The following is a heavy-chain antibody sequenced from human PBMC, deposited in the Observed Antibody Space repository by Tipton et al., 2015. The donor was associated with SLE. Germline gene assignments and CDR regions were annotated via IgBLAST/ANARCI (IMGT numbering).Heavy chain of an antibody. CDR2: IYYSGST. CDR3: ARGIGWLSLDY. V-gene: IGHV4-59*11. D-gene: IGHD6-25*01. CDR1: GGSISSHY. J-gene: IGHJ4*02. Sequence: LRLSCTVSGGSISSHYWSWIRQPPGKGLEWIGYIYYSGSTNYNPSLKSRVTISVDTSKNQFSLKLSSVTAADTAVYYCARGIGWLSLDYWGQGTLVTVSS.